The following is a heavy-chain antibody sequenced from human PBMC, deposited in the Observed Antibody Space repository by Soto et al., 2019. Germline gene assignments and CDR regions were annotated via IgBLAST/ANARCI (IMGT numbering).Heavy chain of an antibody. Sequence: QVQLVQSGAEVKKPGSSVKVSCKASGGGSFSSFSITCVRQAPRQGLEWMGGTIPNFGTANYAQKFQDRVTLTADEKTRTAYMALSSLRSEDTAIYYCVLGWGHSDSSGYYMYFDVWGQGTPVTVSS. J-gene: IGHJ4*02. CDR3: VLGWGHSDSSGYYMYFDV. CDR2: TIPNFGTA. D-gene: IGHD3-22*01. V-gene: IGHV1-69*01. CDR1: GGGSFSSFS.